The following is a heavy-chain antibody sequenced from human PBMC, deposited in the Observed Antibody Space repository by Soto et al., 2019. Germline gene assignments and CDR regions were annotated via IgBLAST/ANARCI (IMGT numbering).Heavy chain of an antibody. D-gene: IGHD6-13*01. CDR3: VKDESINWYSGHFRH. J-gene: IGHJ1*01. CDR2: INWNSGSI. V-gene: IGHV3-9*01. Sequence: GGSLRLSCAASGFTFDDSVMHWVRQVPGKGLEWVSGINWNSGSIGYADSVKGRFAISRDNAKNSLHLQMNSLRAEDTAFYYCVKDESINWYSGHFRHWGQGTLVTVSS. CDR1: GFTFDDSV.